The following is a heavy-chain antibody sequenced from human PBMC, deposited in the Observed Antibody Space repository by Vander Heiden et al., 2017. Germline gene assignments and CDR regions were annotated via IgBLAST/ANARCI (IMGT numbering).Heavy chain of an antibody. J-gene: IGHJ6*02. CDR2: IYSDGST. Sequence: EVQLVESGGGLIQPGGSLRLSCAASGFSVGNSFMNWVRQAPGKGLEWLSVIYSDGSTYYADSVEGRVTISRDSSTNTLYLQMNSLRVEDTAVYYCARDEGIQFRMDVWGQGTTVTVSS. D-gene: IGHD4-4*01. CDR1: GFSVGNSF. V-gene: IGHV3-53*01. CDR3: ARDEGIQFRMDV.